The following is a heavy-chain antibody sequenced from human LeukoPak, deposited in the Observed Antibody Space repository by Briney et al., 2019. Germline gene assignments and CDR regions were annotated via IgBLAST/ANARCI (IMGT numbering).Heavy chain of an antibody. CDR1: GFTVSSYA. V-gene: IGHV3-23*01. D-gene: IGHD3-22*01. CDR3: AKFRLPVHYYDSSGYYFDY. J-gene: IGHJ4*02. CDR2: ISGSGGST. Sequence: PGASLRLSWAASGFTVSSYAMGWVRQAPGKGRGGVSAISGSGGSTYYAESGKGRFTISRDNTKNTLCMQMNSLRADDTAVYYCAKFRLPVHYYDSSGYYFDYWGQGTLVTVSS.